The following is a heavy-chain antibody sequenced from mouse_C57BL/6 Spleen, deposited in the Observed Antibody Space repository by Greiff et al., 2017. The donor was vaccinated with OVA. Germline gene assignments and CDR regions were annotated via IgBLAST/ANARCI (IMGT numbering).Heavy chain of an antibody. D-gene: IGHD2-4*01. Sequence: VKLMESGAELVKPGASVKISCKASGYAFSSYWMNWVKQRPGKGLEWIGQIYPGDGDTNYNGKFKGKATLTADKSSSTAYMQLSSLTSEDSAVYFCARGDYDYDGYWGQGTLVTVSA. CDR3: ARGDYDYDGY. CDR2: IYPGDGDT. V-gene: IGHV1-80*01. J-gene: IGHJ3*01. CDR1: GYAFSSYW.